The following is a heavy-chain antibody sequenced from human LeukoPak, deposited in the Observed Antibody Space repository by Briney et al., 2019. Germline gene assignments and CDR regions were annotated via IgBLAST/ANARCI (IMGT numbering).Heavy chain of an antibody. V-gene: IGHV5-51*01. D-gene: IGHD2-2*01. J-gene: IGHJ4*02. CDR1: GYIFTSYW. Sequence: GEPLKISCKGSGYIFTSYWIGWVRQMPGKGLEWMGIIYPDDSDTRYSPSFQGQVTISADKSINTAYLQWSSLKASDTALYYCARHWRCGSSVCYGFVDYWGQGTLVTVSS. CDR3: ARHWRCGSSVCYGFVDY. CDR2: IYPDDSDT.